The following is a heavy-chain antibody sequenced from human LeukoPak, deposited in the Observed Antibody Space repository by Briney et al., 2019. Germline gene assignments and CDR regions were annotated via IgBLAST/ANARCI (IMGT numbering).Heavy chain of an antibody. V-gene: IGHV7-4-1*02. D-gene: IGHD6-13*01. Sequence: GASVKVSCKASGYTFSNYAMSWVRQAPGQGLEWMGWINTNTGTPMYAQGFTGRFVFSLDTSVSTAYLQISSLKAEDTAVYYCARGPEYSSSWHYYWGQGTLVTVSS. J-gene: IGHJ4*02. CDR1: GYTFSNYA. CDR3: ARGPEYSSSWHYY. CDR2: INTNTGTP.